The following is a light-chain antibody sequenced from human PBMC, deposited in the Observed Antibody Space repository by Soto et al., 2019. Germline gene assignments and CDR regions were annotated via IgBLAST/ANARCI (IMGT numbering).Light chain of an antibody. V-gene: IGLV4-69*01. CDR1: SGHSSYA. CDR3: QTWGTGLGV. Sequence: QLVLTQSPSASASLGASVKLTCTLSSGHSSYAIAWHQQQPEKGPRYLMKVNSDGSHSKGDGIPDRFSGSSSGAERYLTISSLQSEDEADYYCQTWGTGLGVFGGGTKLTVL. J-gene: IGLJ3*02. CDR2: VNSDGSH.